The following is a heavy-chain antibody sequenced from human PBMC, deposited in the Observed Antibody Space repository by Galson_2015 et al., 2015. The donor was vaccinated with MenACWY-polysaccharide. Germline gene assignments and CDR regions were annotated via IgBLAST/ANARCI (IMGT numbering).Heavy chain of an antibody. J-gene: IGHJ5*02. CDR3: ARDKGQWLVHDENWFDP. D-gene: IGHD6-19*01. V-gene: IGHV3-74*01. CDR2: INSDGSST. Sequence: SLSLSCAASGFTFSSYWMHWVRQAPGKGLVWVSRINSDGSSTSYADSVKGRFTISRDNAKNTLYLQMNSLRAEDTAVYYCARDKGQWLVHDENWFDPWGQGTLVTVSS. CDR1: GFTFSSYW.